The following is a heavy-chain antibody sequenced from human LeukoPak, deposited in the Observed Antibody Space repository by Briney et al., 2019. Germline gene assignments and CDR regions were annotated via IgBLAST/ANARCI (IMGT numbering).Heavy chain of an antibody. V-gene: IGHV4-4*07. D-gene: IGHD6-13*01. CDR3: AREGYSSSWYNCFDP. J-gene: IGHJ5*02. Sequence: SETLSLTCTVSGGSISSYYWSWIRQPAGKGLEWIGRIYTSGSTNYNPSLKSRVTMSVDTSKNQFSLKLSSVTAADTAVYYCAREGYSSSWYNCFDPWGQGTLVTVSS. CDR1: GGSISSYY. CDR2: IYTSGST.